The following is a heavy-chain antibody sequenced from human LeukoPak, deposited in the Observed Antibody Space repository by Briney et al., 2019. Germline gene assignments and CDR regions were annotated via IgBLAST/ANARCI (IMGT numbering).Heavy chain of an antibody. CDR3: ARDWSRYYDSSGYYDEDY. CDR1: GYTFTSYG. CDR2: ISAYNGNT. Sequence: GASVKVSCKASGYTFTSYGISWVRQAPGQGLEWMGWISAYNGNTNYAQKLQGRVTVTTDTSTSTAYMELRSLRSDDTAVYYCARDWSRYYDSSGYYDEDYWGQGTLVTVSS. J-gene: IGHJ4*02. D-gene: IGHD3-22*01. V-gene: IGHV1-18*01.